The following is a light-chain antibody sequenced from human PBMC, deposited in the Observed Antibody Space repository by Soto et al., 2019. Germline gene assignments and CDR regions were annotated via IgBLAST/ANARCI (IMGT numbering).Light chain of an antibody. J-gene: IGLJ1*01. V-gene: IGLV2-14*01. Sequence: QSALTQPASVSGSPGQSITISCTGTSSDVGDYNYVSWNQQHPGKAPKLMIYDVSNRPSGVSNRFSGSKSGSTASLTISGLQAEDEADYYCSSYTSSTTRVFGTGTKVTVL. CDR3: SSYTSSTTRV. CDR1: SSDVGDYNY. CDR2: DVS.